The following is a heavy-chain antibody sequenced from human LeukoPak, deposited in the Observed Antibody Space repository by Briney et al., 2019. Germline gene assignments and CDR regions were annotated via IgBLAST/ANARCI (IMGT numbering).Heavy chain of an antibody. CDR2: IGPNGGAT. D-gene: IGHD5/OR15-5a*01. J-gene: IGHJ4*02. Sequence: GGSLRLSCSASGFTFSSYALHWVRQAPGKGLEYVSAIGPNGGATYYADSVKGRFTIARDNSKNTLYLQMSSLRAEDTAVYYCVKVREGVYEYWGQGTLVTVSS. CDR3: VKVREGVYEY. CDR1: GFTFSSYA. V-gene: IGHV3-64D*06.